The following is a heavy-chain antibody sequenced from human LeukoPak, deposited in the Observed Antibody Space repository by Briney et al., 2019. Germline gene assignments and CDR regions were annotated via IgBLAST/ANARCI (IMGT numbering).Heavy chain of an antibody. V-gene: IGHV3-66*01. CDR2: IYSGGNT. Sequence: PGGSLRLSCAASGFTVSSSYMNWVRQAPGKGLEWVSVIYSGGNTYYADSVKGRFTISRDNSKNTMYLQMNSLSAEDTAVYYCARDREQGFDAFDLWGQGTMVTVSS. D-gene: IGHD1-1*01. CDR1: GFTVSSSY. CDR3: ARDREQGFDAFDL. J-gene: IGHJ3*01.